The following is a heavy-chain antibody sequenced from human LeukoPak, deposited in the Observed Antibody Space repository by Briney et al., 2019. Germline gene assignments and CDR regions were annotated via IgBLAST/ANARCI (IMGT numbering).Heavy chain of an antibody. V-gene: IGHV3-23*01. D-gene: IGHD3-10*01. Sequence: GGSLRLSCAASGFTFSSYAMSWVRQAPGKGLEWVSAISGSGGSTYYADSVKGRFTISRDNSKNTLYLQMSSLRAEDTAVYYCAKDKQWFGEPTYFDYWGQGTLVTVSS. CDR3: AKDKQWFGEPTYFDY. CDR2: ISGSGGST. J-gene: IGHJ4*02. CDR1: GFTFSSYA.